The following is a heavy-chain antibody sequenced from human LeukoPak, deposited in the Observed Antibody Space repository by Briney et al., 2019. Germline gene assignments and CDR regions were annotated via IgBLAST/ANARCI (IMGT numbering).Heavy chain of an antibody. CDR2: ISSSSSYI. J-gene: IGHJ3*02. V-gene: IGHV3-21*01. D-gene: IGHD3-10*01. CDR3: ARLQNLWFGELLHDAFDI. CDR1: GFTFSSYG. Sequence: GGSLRLSCAASGFTFSSYGMSWVRQAPGKGLEWVSSISSSSSYIYYADSVKGRFTISRDNAKNSLYLQMNSLRAEDTAVYYCARLQNLWFGELLHDAFDIWGQGTMVTVSS.